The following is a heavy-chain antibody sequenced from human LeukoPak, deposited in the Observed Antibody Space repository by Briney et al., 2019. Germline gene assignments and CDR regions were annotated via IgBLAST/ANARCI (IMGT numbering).Heavy chain of an antibody. CDR2: INHSGST. V-gene: IGHV4-34*01. J-gene: IGHJ4*02. CDR1: GGSFSGYY. Sequence: SETLSLTCAVYGGSFSGYYWSWIRQPPGKGLEWIGEINHSGSTNYNPSLKSRVTISVDTSKNQFSLKLSSVTAADTAVYYCAREGEVGYFDYWGQGTLVTVSS. CDR3: AREGEVGYFDY. D-gene: IGHD1-26*01.